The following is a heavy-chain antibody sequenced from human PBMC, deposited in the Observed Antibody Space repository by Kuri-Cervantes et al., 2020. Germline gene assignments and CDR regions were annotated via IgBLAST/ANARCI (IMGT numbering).Heavy chain of an antibody. CDR3: ARGRFSSGWYVGYYYYYGMDV. Sequence: GGSLRLSCAASGFTFSNSDMNWVRQAPGKGLEWVSGVSWNGSRTHYADSVKGRFIISRDNSKNTLYLQMNSLRAEDTAVYYCARGRFSSGWYVGYYYYYGMDVWGQGTTVTVSS. D-gene: IGHD6-19*01. CDR1: GFTFSNSD. J-gene: IGHJ6*02. V-gene: IGHV3-19*01. CDR2: VSWNGSRT.